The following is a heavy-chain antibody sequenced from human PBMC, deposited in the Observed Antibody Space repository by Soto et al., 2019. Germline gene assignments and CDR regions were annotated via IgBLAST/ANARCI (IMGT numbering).Heavy chain of an antibody. J-gene: IGHJ5*02. CDR2: IYYSGST. Sequence: SETLSLTCTVSGGSLSSGAYYWSWIRQHPGKGLEWIGYIYYSGSTYYNPSLESRVTLSVDTSTKQFSLKVSSVTAADTAVYYCARTPHPWGQGTLVTVSS. V-gene: IGHV4-31*03. CDR3: ARTPHP. CDR1: GGSLSSGAYY.